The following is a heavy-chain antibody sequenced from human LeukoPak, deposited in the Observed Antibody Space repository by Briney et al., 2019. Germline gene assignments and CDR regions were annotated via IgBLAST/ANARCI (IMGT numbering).Heavy chain of an antibody. Sequence: PSETLSLTCTVSGGAISSYYWSWIRQPAGKGLEWVGRIYSSGSTNYNTSLKSRVTVSVDTSKRQFSLRLSSVTAADTAVYYCARDDEFLDYWGQGTLVTVSS. D-gene: IGHD2-21*01. CDR3: ARDDEFLDY. CDR2: IYSSGST. CDR1: GGAISSYY. J-gene: IGHJ4*02. V-gene: IGHV4-4*07.